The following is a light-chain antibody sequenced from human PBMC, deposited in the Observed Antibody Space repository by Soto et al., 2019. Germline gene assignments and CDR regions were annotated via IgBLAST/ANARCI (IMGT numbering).Light chain of an antibody. CDR2: GAS. CDR1: QSIRNN. V-gene: IGKV3-15*01. Sequence: EIVMTQSPVTLSVSPGERATLACRASQSIRNNLAWYQQKPGQPPRLLIYGASTRATGTPARFSGSGSGTDFTLTVSDLQSEDVAGYYCQQYNNWPPWTFGHGTQVEIK. J-gene: IGKJ1*01. CDR3: QQYNNWPPWT.